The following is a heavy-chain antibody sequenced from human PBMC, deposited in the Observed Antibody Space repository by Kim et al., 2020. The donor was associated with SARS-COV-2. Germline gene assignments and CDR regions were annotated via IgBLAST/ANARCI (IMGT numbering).Heavy chain of an antibody. J-gene: IGHJ3*01. CDR3: VRDDFDTNGYLKAFDV. CDR2: VSGSGSHI. D-gene: IGHD3-22*01. CDR1: GFSFNNYT. Sequence: GGSLRLSCAASGFSFNNYTMNWVRQVPGKGLEWVSAVSGSGSHIYYADSLKGRFIISRDNAKNSLYLQMHSLRAEDTAVYYCVRDDFDTNGYLKAFDVWGQGTRVTVSS. V-gene: IGHV3-21*01.